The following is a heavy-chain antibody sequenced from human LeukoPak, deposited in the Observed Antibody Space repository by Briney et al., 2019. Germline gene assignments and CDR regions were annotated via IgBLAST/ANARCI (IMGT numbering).Heavy chain of an antibody. D-gene: IGHD5-24*01. V-gene: IGHV4-34*01. CDR1: GGSFSGYY. J-gene: IGHJ4*02. Sequence: SETLSLTCAVYGGSFSGYYWSWIRQPPGKGLEWIGEIHHSGSTNYNPSLKSRVTISVDTSKNQFSLKLSSVTAADMAVYYCASAQKPVDGYNDGRGSPFDYWGQGTLVTVSS. CDR2: IHHSGST. CDR3: ASAQKPVDGYNDGRGSPFDY.